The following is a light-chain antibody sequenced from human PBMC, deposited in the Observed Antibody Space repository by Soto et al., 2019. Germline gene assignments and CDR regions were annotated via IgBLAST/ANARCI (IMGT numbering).Light chain of an antibody. CDR3: HQSYSAPWT. Sequence: DIQVTQSPSSLSAAVGDRVTITCLASKSISWYLSWYRQKPGRAPNLLIYAASNLQSGVPSRFSGSGSGTDFTLTISSLQPGDFATYYCHQSYSAPWTFGQGTKVEIK. CDR1: KSISWY. V-gene: IGKV1-39*01. CDR2: AAS. J-gene: IGKJ1*01.